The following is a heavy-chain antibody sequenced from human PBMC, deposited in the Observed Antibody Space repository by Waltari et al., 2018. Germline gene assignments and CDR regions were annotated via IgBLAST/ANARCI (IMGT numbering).Heavy chain of an antibody. CDR2: ISPILGTA. Sequence: QVQAGAVWGGGKKAWVLSEGLRQGSGRHFRSLAYQRVAKGPGQRVEGMGRISPILGTANHAQKFQGRVTITADKSTSTAYMELSSLRSEDTAVYYCARDLGDQDYGSGSYILLGYWGQGTLVTVSS. CDR1: RHFRSLA. CDR3: ARDLGDQDYGSGSYILLGY. V-gene: IGHV1-69*06. D-gene: IGHD3-10*01. J-gene: IGHJ4*02.